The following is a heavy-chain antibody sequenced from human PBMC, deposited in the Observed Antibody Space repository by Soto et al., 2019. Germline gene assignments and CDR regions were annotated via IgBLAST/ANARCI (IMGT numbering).Heavy chain of an antibody. CDR2: INHSGST. V-gene: IGHV4-34*01. CDR3: ARGRYCSGGSCYWYYYYYGMDV. Sequence: PSETLSLTCAVYGGSFSGYYWSWIRQPPGKGLEWIGEINHSGSTNYNPSLKSRVTISVDTSKNQFSLKLSSVTAADTAVYYCARGRYCSGGSCYWYYYYYGMDVWGQGTTVTAP. J-gene: IGHJ6*02. D-gene: IGHD2-15*01. CDR1: GGSFSGYY.